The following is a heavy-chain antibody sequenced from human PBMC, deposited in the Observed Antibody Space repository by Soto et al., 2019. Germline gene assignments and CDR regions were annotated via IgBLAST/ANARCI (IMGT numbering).Heavy chain of an antibody. Sequence: SETLSLTCAVYGGSFSGYYWSWIRQPPGKGLEWIGEINHSGSTNYNPSLKSRVTISVDTSKNQFSLKLSSVTAADTAVYYCARSSIGGAGIHEFFPHWGQGTPVTVSS. D-gene: IGHD1-26*01. CDR2: INHSGST. J-gene: IGHJ1*01. V-gene: IGHV4-34*01. CDR1: GGSFSGYY. CDR3: ARSSIGGAGIHEFFPH.